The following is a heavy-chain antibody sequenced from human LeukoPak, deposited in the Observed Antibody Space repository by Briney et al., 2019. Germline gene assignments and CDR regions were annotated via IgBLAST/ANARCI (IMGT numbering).Heavy chain of an antibody. CDR3: ARFDTSYYFDY. CDR1: GYPFTSYG. J-gene: IGHJ4*02. CDR2: ISAYSGNT. Sequence: ASVKVSCKASGYPFTSYGISWVRQAPGQGLEWMGWISAYSGNTKNAQNLQGRVTMTTETSTSTAYMELRSLRSEDTAVYYCARFDTSYYFDYWGQGTLVTVSS. V-gene: IGHV1-18*01.